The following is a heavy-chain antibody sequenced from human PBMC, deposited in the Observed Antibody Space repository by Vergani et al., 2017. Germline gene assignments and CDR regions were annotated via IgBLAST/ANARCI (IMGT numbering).Heavy chain of an antibody. V-gene: IGHV1-69*02. CDR1: GATFRSNT. Sequence: QVQLVQSGAEVKKPGSSVKVSCKASGATFRSNTISWVRQVPGQGLEWMGRIIPVLGKTKYAQKFQGRVTITADESTSTAYMELSSLRSEDTAVYYCARPRYFDSGPFDPWGQGTLVTVSS. J-gene: IGHJ5*02. CDR2: IIPVLGKT. CDR3: ARPRYFDSGPFDP. D-gene: IGHD3-9*01.